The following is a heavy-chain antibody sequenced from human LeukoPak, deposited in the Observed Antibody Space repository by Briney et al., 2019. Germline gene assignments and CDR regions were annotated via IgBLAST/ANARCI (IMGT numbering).Heavy chain of an antibody. Sequence: SETLSLTCTVSGDSINSSSYYWGWIRQPPGTGLEWIGSLFYSLYHSESIYYTGSAYYNPSLKSRITIAVDTSKNQFSLKVNSVTAADTAVYYCARTGPLRGGMDVWGQGTTVTVSS. CDR1: GDSINSSSYY. D-gene: IGHD3-9*01. V-gene: IGHV4-39*01. J-gene: IGHJ6*02. CDR2: LFYSLYHSESIYYTGSA. CDR3: ARTGPLRGGMDV.